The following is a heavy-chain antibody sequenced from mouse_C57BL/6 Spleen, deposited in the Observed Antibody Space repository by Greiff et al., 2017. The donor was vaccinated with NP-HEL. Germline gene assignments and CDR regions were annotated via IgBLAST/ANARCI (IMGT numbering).Heavy chain of an antibody. D-gene: IGHD1-1*01. J-gene: IGHJ2*01. CDR3: ARALYYYGSRLDY. Sequence: QVQLQQPGAELVKPGASVKMSCKASGYTFTSYWITWVKQRPGQGLEWIGDIYPGSGSTNYNEKFKSKATLTVDTSSSTAYMQLSSLTSEDSAVYYCARALYYYGSRLDYWGQGTTLTVSS. V-gene: IGHV1-55*01. CDR1: GYTFTSYW. CDR2: IYPGSGST.